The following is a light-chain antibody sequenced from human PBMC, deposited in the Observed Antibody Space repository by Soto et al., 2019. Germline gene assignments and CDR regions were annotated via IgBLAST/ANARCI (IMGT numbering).Light chain of an antibody. Sequence: EIVFTQSPATLSLSPGERAALSCRASQSVSSYLAWYQQKPGQAPRLLIYDASKRAPGIPARFTGSGSGTDFTLTSSSLEPEDFAVYFCQQRSVWPSTVGGGTKVEL. CDR3: QQRSVWPST. CDR2: DAS. J-gene: IGKJ4*01. V-gene: IGKV3-11*01. CDR1: QSVSSY.